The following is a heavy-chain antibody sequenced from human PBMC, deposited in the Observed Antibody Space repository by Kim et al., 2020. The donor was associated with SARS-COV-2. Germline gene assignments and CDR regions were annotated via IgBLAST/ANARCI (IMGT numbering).Heavy chain of an antibody. J-gene: IGHJ4*02. CDR3: ARSAGIMPEF. CDR1: GFTFSDYG. CDR2: IWYDGSHK. D-gene: IGHD2-15*01. Sequence: EGSLRLSCAASGFTFSDYGMHWVRQAPGKGLEWVAVIWYDGSHKYYGESVRGRFAISRDNSKNTLYLQMNGLRVEDTALYYCARSAGIMPEFWGQGVLVTVSS. V-gene: IGHV3-33*01.